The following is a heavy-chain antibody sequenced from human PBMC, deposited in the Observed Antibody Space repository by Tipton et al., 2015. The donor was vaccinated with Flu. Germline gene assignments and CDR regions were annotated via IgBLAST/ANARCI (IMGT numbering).Heavy chain of an antibody. CDR2: INHSGST. V-gene: IGHV4-34*01. CDR3: ARPRRIAAAGTRLSAFDI. Sequence: TLSLTCAVYGGSFSGYYWSWIRQPPGKGLEWIGEINHSGSTNYNPSLKSRVTISVDTSKNQFSLKLSSVTAADTAVYYCARPRRIAAAGTRLSAFDIWGQGTMVTVSS. CDR1: GGSFSGYY. J-gene: IGHJ3*02. D-gene: IGHD6-13*01.